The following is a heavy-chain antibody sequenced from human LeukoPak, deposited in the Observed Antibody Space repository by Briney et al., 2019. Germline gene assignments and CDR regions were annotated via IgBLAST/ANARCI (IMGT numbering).Heavy chain of an antibody. CDR3: ARGLYSGSYRY. CDR1: GYTFTGYY. J-gene: IGHJ4*02. Sequence: ASVKVSCKASGYTFTGYYMHWVRQAPGQGLEWMGWINPNSGGTNYAQKFQGRVTITTDESTSTAYMELSSLRSEDTAVYYCARGLYSGSYRYWGQGALVTVSS. CDR2: INPNSGGT. V-gene: IGHV1-2*02. D-gene: IGHD1-26*01.